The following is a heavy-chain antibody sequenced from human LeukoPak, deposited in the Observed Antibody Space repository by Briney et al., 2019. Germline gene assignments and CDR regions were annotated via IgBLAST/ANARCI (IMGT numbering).Heavy chain of an antibody. D-gene: IGHD2-21*01. Sequence: GGSLRLSCAASGFTFSTYSMNWVRQAPGKGLEWVSSISSSSYIYYADSVKGRFTISRDNAKNSLYLQMNSLRAEDTAVYYCANNCGGDCSFQDYWGQGTLVTVSS. CDR2: ISSSSYI. V-gene: IGHV3-21*01. CDR3: ANNCGGDCSFQDY. J-gene: IGHJ4*02. CDR1: GFTFSTYS.